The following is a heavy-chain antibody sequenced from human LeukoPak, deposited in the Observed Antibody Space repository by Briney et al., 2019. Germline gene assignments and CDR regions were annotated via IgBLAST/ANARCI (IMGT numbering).Heavy chain of an antibody. J-gene: IGHJ5*02. Sequence: AASVKVSCKPSGGTFCSYSISWVRQPPGQGLEWMGRIIPILGIANYEQKFQGGVTITADNYTSTAYMELSSLRSEDTAVYYCASRNYDILTGYYNNWFDPWGQGTLVTVFS. D-gene: IGHD3-9*01. V-gene: IGHV1-69*02. CDR3: ASRNYDILTGYYNNWFDP. CDR2: IIPILGIA. CDR1: GGTFCSYS.